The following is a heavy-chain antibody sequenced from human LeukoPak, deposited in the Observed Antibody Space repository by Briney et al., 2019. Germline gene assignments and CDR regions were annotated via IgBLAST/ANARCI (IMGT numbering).Heavy chain of an antibody. Sequence: SETLSLTCAVYGGPFSGYYWGWIRQPPGKGLEWIGEINHSGSTNYNPSLKSRVTISVDTSKNQFSLKLSSVTAADTAVYYCARGYPTSDIVLMVYAAPGWFDPWGQGTLVTVSS. J-gene: IGHJ5*02. D-gene: IGHD2-8*01. CDR3: ARGYPTSDIVLMVYAAPGWFDP. CDR2: INHSGST. CDR1: GGPFSGYY. V-gene: IGHV4-34*01.